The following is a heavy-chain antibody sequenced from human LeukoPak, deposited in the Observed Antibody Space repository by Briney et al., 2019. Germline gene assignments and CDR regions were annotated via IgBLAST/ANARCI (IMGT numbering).Heavy chain of an antibody. Sequence: PSETLSLTCAVYGGSFSGYYWSWIRQPPGKGLEWIGEINHSGSTSYNPSLESRVTISVDTSKNQFSLKLSSVTAADTAVYYCARGTGWYDYWGQGTLVTVSS. J-gene: IGHJ4*02. D-gene: IGHD6-19*01. V-gene: IGHV4-34*01. CDR2: INHSGST. CDR1: GGSFSGYY. CDR3: ARGTGWYDY.